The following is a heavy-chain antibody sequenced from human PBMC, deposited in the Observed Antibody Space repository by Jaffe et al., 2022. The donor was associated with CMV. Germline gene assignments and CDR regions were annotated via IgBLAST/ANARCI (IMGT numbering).Heavy chain of an antibody. CDR1: GDSISSRIYY. Sequence: QLQLQESGPGLMKPSETLSLTCTASGDSISSRIYYWGWIRQSPGRGLEWIGSVYFGGNTYYNPSLKSRVTISVDTSKNQFSLKLTSVTAADTAIYYCARHSRSGSYPNYYYYGMDVWGQGTTVTVSS. CDR3: ARHSRSGSYPNYYYYGMDV. V-gene: IGHV4-39*01. CDR2: VYFGGNT. D-gene: IGHD1-26*01. J-gene: IGHJ6*02.